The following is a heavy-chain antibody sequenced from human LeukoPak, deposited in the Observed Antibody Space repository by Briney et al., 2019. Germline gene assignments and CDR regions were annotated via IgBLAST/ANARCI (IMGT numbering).Heavy chain of an antibody. Sequence: GGSLRLSCAASGFTFSSYGMSWVRQAPGKGLEWVSGISGGGSSTYYADSVKGRFTISRDNSKNRLYLQMNSLRAEDTAVYYCAKDRYQLLSFDYWGQGTLVTVSS. D-gene: IGHD2-2*01. CDR1: GFTFSSYG. V-gene: IGHV3-23*01. CDR3: AKDRYQLLSFDY. J-gene: IGHJ4*02. CDR2: ISGGGSST.